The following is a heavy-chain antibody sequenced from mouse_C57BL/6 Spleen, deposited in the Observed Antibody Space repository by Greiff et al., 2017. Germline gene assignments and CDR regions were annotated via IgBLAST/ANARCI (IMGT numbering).Heavy chain of an antibody. CDR2: INPGSGGT. V-gene: IGHV1-54*01. J-gene: IGHJ1*03. Sequence: VQLQQSGAELVRPGTSVQVSCKASGYAFTNYLLEWVKQRPGQGLEWIGVINPGSGGTNYNEKFKGKATLTADKSSSTAYMQLSSLTSEDSAVYFCARSNYRPDWYFDVWGTGTTVTVSS. D-gene: IGHD2-14*01. CDR1: GYAFTNYL. CDR3: ARSNYRPDWYFDV.